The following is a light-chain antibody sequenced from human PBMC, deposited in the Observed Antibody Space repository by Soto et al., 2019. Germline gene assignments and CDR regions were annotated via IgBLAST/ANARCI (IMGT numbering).Light chain of an antibody. CDR3: QQRSNWPLT. CDR2: DAS. Sequence: EIVLTQSPANLSLSPGERATLSCRASQSVSSSLAWYQQKPGQAPRLLNYDASNRATGIPARFSGSGSGTDFTLTISSLEPEDFAVYYCQQRSNWPLTFGGGTKVEIK. CDR1: QSVSSS. J-gene: IGKJ4*01. V-gene: IGKV3-11*01.